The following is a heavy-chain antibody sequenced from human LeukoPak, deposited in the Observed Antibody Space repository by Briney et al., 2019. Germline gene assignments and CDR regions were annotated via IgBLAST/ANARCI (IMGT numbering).Heavy chain of an antibody. CDR2: IRHDGTDQ. CDR1: GFTFS. J-gene: IGHJ5*02. CDR3: AKDGNWASVS. V-gene: IGHV3-30*02. Sequence: GGSLRLSCVGSGFTFSVHWVRQVPGKGLEWLTFIRHDGTDQHYADSVRGRFTISRDNSKNTVYLQMNSLRPEDTALYYCAKDGNWASVSWGQGTLVTVAS. D-gene: IGHD7-27*01.